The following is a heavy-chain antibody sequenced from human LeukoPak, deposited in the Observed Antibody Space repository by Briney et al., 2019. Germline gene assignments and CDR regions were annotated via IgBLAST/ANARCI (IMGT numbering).Heavy chain of an antibody. D-gene: IGHD3-9*01. CDR3: ARVGYDISGFDY. J-gene: IGHJ4*02. Sequence: SETLSLTCTVSGGSIISRSYYWAWIRQPPGKGLEWIGSVYASGGTYYNPSLKSRVTIPVDTSKNQFSLKLSSVTAADTAVYYCARVGYDISGFDYWGQGTLVTVSS. V-gene: IGHV4-39*07. CDR2: VYASGGT. CDR1: GGSIISRSYY.